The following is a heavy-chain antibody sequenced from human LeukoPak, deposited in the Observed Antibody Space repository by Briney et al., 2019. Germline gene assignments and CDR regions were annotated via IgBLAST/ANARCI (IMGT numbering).Heavy chain of an antibody. CDR3: AKGRFPRPAPFDY. Sequence: GGSLRLSCAASGFTFSSYGMHWVRQAPGKGLEWVAVISYDGSNKYYADSVKGRFTISRDNSKNTLYLQMNSLRAEDTAVYYCAKGRFPRPAPFDYWGQGTLVTVSS. CDR2: ISYDGSNK. CDR1: GFTFSSYG. D-gene: IGHD2-21*01. J-gene: IGHJ4*02. V-gene: IGHV3-30*18.